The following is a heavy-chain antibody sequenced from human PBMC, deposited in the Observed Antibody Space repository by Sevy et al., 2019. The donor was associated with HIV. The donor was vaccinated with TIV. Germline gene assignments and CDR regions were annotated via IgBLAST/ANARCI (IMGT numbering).Heavy chain of an antibody. CDR2: ISYDGSNK. D-gene: IGHD1-1*01. CDR1: GFTLSSYA. V-gene: IGHV3-30*04. Sequence: GGSLRLSCAASGFTLSSYAMHWVRQAPGKGLEWVAVISYDGSNKYYADSVKGRFTISRDNSKNTLYLQMNSLRAEDTAVYYCARDRRSGTFDYWGQGTLVTVSS. CDR3: ARDRRSGTFDY. J-gene: IGHJ4*02.